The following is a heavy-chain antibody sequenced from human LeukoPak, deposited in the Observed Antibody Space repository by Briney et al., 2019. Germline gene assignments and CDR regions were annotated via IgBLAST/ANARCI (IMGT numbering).Heavy chain of an antibody. Sequence: ASVKVSCKASGCTFSSYAISWVRQAPGQGLEWMGRIIPILGIANYAQKFQGRVTITADKSTSTAYMELSSLRSEDTAVYYCAREAIRLRLGELSLLGYFDYWGQGTLVTVSS. CDR3: AREAIRLRLGELSLLGYFDY. CDR2: IIPILGIA. J-gene: IGHJ4*02. D-gene: IGHD3-16*02. V-gene: IGHV1-69*04. CDR1: GCTFSSYA.